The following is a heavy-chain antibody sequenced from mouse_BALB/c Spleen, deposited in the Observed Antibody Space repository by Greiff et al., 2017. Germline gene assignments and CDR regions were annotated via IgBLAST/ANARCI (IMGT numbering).Heavy chain of an antibody. CDR3: ARVYYGSYFDY. CDR2: INPSTGYT. V-gene: IGHV1-7*01. Sequence: QVQLKQSGAELAKPGASVKMSCKASGYTFTSYWMHWVKQRPGQGLEWIGYINPSTGYTEYNQKFKDKATLTADKSSSTAYMQLSSLTSEDSAVYYCARVYYGSYFDYWGQGTTLTVSS. CDR1: GYTFTSYW. D-gene: IGHD1-1*01. J-gene: IGHJ2*01.